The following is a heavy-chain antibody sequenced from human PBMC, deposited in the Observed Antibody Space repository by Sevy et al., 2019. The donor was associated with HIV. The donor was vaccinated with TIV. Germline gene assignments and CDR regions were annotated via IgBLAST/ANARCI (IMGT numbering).Heavy chain of an antibody. V-gene: IGHV1-18*01. D-gene: IGHD3-10*01. Sequence: ASVKVSCKTSGYIFTNSGITWVRQAPGQGLEWMGWIGVYNGNLKYAQKFQGRVTTTTDTSTNTAYMELTSLRSDDTGVYYCARVPTYHYGSATYFDYWGQGTLVTVSS. CDR3: ARVPTYHYGSATYFDY. J-gene: IGHJ4*02. CDR2: IGVYNGNL. CDR1: GYIFTNSG.